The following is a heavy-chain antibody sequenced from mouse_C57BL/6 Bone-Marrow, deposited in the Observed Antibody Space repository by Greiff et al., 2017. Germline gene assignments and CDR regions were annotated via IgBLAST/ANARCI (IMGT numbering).Heavy chain of an antibody. Sequence: VQLQQSGAELVKPGASVKLSCKASGYTFTSYWMHWVKQRPGLGLEWIGWIDPNSGGTKYNEKFKSKATLTVDKPSTTAYIQLSSLTSEDSAVYYCASGGGLLFDYWGQGTTLTVSS. J-gene: IGHJ2*01. V-gene: IGHV1-72*01. CDR3: ASGGGLLFDY. CDR1: GYTFTSYW. CDR2: IDPNSGGT. D-gene: IGHD2-3*01.